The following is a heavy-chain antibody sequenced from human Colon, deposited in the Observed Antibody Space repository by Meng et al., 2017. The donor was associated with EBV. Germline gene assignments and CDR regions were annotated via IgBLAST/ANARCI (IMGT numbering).Heavy chain of an antibody. V-gene: IGHV4-34*02. D-gene: IGHD7-27*01. CDR3: SRGVDSYKLGNL. Sequence: QGQLQQLGAGLFKTSDTPSLTWVVYGGSLIVYSSSWIRQSPGSGLALSGEIHPSGRIFSNPSLQSRVTISVDTSKNQFSLNLNSVTAPDTAVYFCSRGVDSYKLGNLWGRGTLVTVSS. J-gene: IGHJ2*01. CDR1: GGSLIVYS. CDR2: IHPSGRI.